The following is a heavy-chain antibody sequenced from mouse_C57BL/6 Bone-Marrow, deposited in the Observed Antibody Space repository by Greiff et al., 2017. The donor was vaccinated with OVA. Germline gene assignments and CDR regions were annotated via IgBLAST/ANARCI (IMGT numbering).Heavy chain of an antibody. V-gene: IGHV1-26*01. Sequence: EVQLQQSGPELVKPGASVKISCKASGYTFTDYYMNWVKQSHGKSLEWIGDINPNNGGTSYNQKFKGKATLTVDKSSSTAYMELRSLTSEDSAVYYCAIPVPPTVVATGGFAYWGQGTLVTVSA. CDR3: AIPVPPTVVATGGFAY. CDR1: GYTFTDYY. J-gene: IGHJ3*01. CDR2: INPNNGGT. D-gene: IGHD1-1*01.